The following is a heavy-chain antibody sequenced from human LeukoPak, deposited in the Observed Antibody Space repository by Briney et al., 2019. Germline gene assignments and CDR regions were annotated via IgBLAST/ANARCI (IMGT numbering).Heavy chain of an antibody. V-gene: IGHV4-59*12. CDR3: ARSGTSAHFDY. CDR1: GGSISSYY. Sequence: SETLSLTCTVSGGSISSYYWSWIRQPPGKGLEWIGYIYDSGSTNYNPSLKSRVTISVDTSKNQFSLQLNSVTPEDTAVYYCARSGTSAHFDYWGQGTLVTVSS. CDR2: IYDSGST. J-gene: IGHJ4*02. D-gene: IGHD3-10*01.